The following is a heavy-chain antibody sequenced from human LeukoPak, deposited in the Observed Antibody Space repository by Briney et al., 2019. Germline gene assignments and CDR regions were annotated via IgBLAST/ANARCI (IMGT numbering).Heavy chain of an antibody. CDR3: ARDSDGMSV. Sequence: GGSLRLSCAASGFTFSTYGMHWVRPAPGKGLEWLALISYDGINKYYADSVKGRFTVSRDNSKSTLYLQVNSLRAEDTAVYYCARDSDGMSVWGLGTTVTVSS. CDR1: GFTFSTYG. V-gene: IGHV3-30*03. J-gene: IGHJ6*02. CDR2: ISYDGINK.